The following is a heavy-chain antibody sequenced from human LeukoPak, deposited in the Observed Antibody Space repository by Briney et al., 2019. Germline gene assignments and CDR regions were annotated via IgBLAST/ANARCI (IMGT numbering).Heavy chain of an antibody. V-gene: IGHV1-69*02. CDR3: ARGEMATKNRSFDP. J-gene: IGHJ5*02. Sequence: ASVKVSCKASGYTFTSYYMHWVRQAPGQGLEWMGRIIPILGIANYAQKFQGRVTITADKSTSTAYMELSSLRSEDTAVYYCARGEMATKNRSFDPWGQGTLVSVSS. CDR1: GYTFTSYY. CDR2: IIPILGIA. D-gene: IGHD5-24*01.